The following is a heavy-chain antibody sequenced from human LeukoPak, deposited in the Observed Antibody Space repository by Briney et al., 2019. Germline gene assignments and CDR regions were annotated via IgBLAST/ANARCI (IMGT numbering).Heavy chain of an antibody. CDR3: AREDGYNLYHFDY. V-gene: IGHV1-3*01. CDR2: INAGNGNT. Sequence: ASVKVSCKASGYTFTSYTMHWVRQGPGQRLEWMGWINAGNGNTKYSQKFQGRVTITGDTSASTAYMELSSLRSEDTAVYYCAREDGYNLYHFDYWGQGSLVTVSS. D-gene: IGHD5-24*01. CDR1: GYTFTSYT. J-gene: IGHJ4*02.